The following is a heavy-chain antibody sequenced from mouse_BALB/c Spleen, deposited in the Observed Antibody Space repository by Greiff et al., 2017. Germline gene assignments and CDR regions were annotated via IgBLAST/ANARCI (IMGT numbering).Heavy chain of an antibody. Sequence: EVQLVESGGGLVKPGGSLKLSCAASGFAFSSYDMSWVRQTPEKRLEWVATISDGGSYTYYPDSVKGRFTISRDNAKNNLYLQMSSLKSEDTAMYYCARDNYLRPLYYAMDYWGQGTSVTVSS. CDR2: ISDGGSYT. V-gene: IGHV5-4*02. CDR3: ARDNYLRPLYYAMDY. J-gene: IGHJ4*01. CDR1: GFAFSSYD. D-gene: IGHD2-1*01.